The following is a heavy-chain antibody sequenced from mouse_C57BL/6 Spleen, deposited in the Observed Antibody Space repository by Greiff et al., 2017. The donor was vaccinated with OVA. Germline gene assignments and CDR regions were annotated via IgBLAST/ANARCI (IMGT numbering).Heavy chain of an antibody. CDR3: ERSGTTLDY. D-gene: IGHD1-1*01. CDR2: IHPNSGST. J-gene: IGHJ2*01. CDR1: GYTFTSYW. Sequence: QVQLQQPGAELVKPGASVKLSCKASGYTFTSYWMHWVKQRPGQGLEWIGMIHPNSGSTNYNEKFKSKATLTVDKSSSTAYMQRSSLTSEDAAVYYCERSGTTLDYWGQGTTLTVSS. V-gene: IGHV1-64*01.